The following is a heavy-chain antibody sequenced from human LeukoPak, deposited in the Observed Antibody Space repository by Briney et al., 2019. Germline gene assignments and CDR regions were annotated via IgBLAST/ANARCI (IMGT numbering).Heavy chain of an antibody. D-gene: IGHD2-15*01. CDR1: GFTFSSYA. Sequence: GGSLRLSCVASGFTFSSYAFTWVRQAPGKGLEWVSAISGSGGSTYYADSVKGRFTISRDNSKNTLYLQVNSLRAEDTAVYYCASGDSGGSCYNQLHYWGRGTLVTLSS. CDR3: ASGDSGGSCYNQLHY. J-gene: IGHJ4*02. V-gene: IGHV3-23*01. CDR2: ISGSGGST.